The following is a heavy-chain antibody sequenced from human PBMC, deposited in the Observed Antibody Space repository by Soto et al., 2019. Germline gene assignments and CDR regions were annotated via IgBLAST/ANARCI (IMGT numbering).Heavy chain of an antibody. D-gene: IGHD3-3*01. V-gene: IGHV4-31*03. CDR1: GGSISSGGYY. CDR2: IYYSGST. J-gene: IGHJ5*02. Sequence: QVQLQESGPGLVKPSQTLSLTCTVSGGSISSGGYYWSWIRQHPGKGLEWIGYIYYSGSTYYNPSLKSRVTIAVDTSKNQFSRKLSSVTAADTAVYYCARVSFGAIFGVANSWFDPWGQGTLVTVSS. CDR3: ARVSFGAIFGVANSWFDP.